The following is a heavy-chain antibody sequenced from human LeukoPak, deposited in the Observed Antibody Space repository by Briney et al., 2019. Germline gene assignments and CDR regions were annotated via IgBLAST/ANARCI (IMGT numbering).Heavy chain of an antibody. J-gene: IGHJ4*02. D-gene: IGHD6-13*01. Sequence: GGSLRLSCATSGFTFDDYGLSWVRQAPGKGLEWVSGINWNGGTTRYADSVRGRFTISRDKAKNSLHLQMNSLIAEDTALYYCARDEQQPDYWGQGILVTVSS. CDR3: ARDEQQPDY. CDR2: INWNGGTT. V-gene: IGHV3-20*04. CDR1: GFTFDDYG.